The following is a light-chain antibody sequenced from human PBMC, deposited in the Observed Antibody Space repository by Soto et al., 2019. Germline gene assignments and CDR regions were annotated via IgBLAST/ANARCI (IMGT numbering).Light chain of an antibody. CDR2: GAS. V-gene: IGKV3-20*01. CDR3: QQSGGSPPYT. CDR1: QSISSSY. J-gene: IGKJ2*01. Sequence: VLTQSPGTLSLSPGERATISCRASQSISSSYLAWYQHKPGQAPRLLIYGASSRATGIPHRFSGSGSGTDFTLTISRLKPEDCGVYYCQQSGGSPPYTFGQGTRLEIK.